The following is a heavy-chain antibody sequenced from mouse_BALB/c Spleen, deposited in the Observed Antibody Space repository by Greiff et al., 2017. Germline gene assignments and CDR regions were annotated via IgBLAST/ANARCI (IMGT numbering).Heavy chain of an antibody. V-gene: IGHV1S56*01. CDR3: ARRVPYAMDY. CDR1: GYTFTSYY. J-gene: IGHJ4*01. Sequence: VKLQESGPELVKPGASVKMSCKASGYTFTSYYIHWVKQRPGQGLEWIGWIYPGDGSTKYNEKFKGKTTLTADKSSSTAYMLLSSLTSEDSAIYFCARRVPYAMDYWGQGTSVTVSS. CDR2: IYPGDGST. D-gene: IGHD2-14*01.